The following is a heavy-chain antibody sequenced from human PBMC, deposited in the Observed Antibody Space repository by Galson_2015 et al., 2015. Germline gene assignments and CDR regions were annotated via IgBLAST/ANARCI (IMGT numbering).Heavy chain of an antibody. CDR1: GFTFSSYG. Sequence: LRLSCAAPGFTFSSYGMHWVRQAPGKGLEWVAVIWYDGSNKYYADSVKGRFTISRDNSKNTLYLQMSSLRAEDTAVYYCARDKSGWYDFDYWGQGTLVTVSS. D-gene: IGHD6-19*01. CDR3: ARDKSGWYDFDY. V-gene: IGHV3-33*01. J-gene: IGHJ4*02. CDR2: IWYDGSNK.